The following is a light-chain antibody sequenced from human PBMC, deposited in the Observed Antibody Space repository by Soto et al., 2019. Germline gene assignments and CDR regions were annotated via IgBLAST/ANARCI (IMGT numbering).Light chain of an antibody. CDR2: GAY. V-gene: IGKV3-20*01. J-gene: IGKJ2*01. CDR3: QQCGYSPT. Sequence: ETVLTQSPGTLSLSPGERATLSCRASQTVSSNYLAWYQQKPGQAPRLLIYGAYSRATGIPDRFSGNGSGTKFTLTISRLEPEDSAVYYCQQCGYSPTIGQGTKLEIK. CDR1: QTVSSNY.